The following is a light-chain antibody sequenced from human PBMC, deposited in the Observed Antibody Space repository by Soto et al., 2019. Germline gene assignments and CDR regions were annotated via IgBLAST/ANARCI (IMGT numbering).Light chain of an antibody. CDR2: AVT. Sequence: QSALTQPASVSGSPGQSIAISCTGTSSDVGTYNSVSWYQQFPGKAPKLILYAVTNRPSGISNRFSGSKSGNTASLTISGLQAEDEADYYCCSYAGSYTYVFGTGTKLTVL. CDR1: SSDVGTYNS. V-gene: IGLV2-14*01. CDR3: CSYAGSYTYV. J-gene: IGLJ1*01.